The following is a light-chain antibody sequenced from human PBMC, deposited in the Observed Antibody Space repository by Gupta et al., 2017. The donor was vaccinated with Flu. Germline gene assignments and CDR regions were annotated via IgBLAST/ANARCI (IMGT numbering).Light chain of an antibody. CDR1: SSNIGNNY. CDR2: DNN. J-gene: IGLJ3*02. Sequence: QSVLTQPPSVSAAPGQKVTISCSGSSSNIGNNYVSWYQQLPGTAPKLLSYDNNKRPSGIPDRFACSKSGTSATPGITGLQTGDEAYYYGGTWDSSLSAVVFGGGTKLTVL. CDR3: GTWDSSLSAVV. V-gene: IGLV1-51*01.